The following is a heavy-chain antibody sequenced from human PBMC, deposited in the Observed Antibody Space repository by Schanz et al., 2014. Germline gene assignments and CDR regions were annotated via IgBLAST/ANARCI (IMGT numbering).Heavy chain of an antibody. V-gene: IGHV3-30*02. D-gene: IGHD3-10*01. J-gene: IGHJ5*01. Sequence: VQLVESGGGWVQPGGSLRLSCAASGFNFGSHGMHWVRQAPGKGLEWVAVISYDGSFKNYADSVRGRITMSRDNSKNTVHLQMNSLRAEDTAVYYCAKQHIVRGVIYLNWFDSWGQGTLVTVSS. CDR2: ISYDGSFK. CDR1: GFNFGSHG. CDR3: AKQHIVRGVIYLNWFDS.